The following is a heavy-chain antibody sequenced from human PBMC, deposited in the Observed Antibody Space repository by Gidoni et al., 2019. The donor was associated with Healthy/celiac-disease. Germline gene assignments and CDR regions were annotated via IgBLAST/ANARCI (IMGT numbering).Heavy chain of an antibody. D-gene: IGHD4-17*01. J-gene: IGHJ4*02. Sequence: GPGLVKPSETLSLTCTVSGGSISSYYWSWIRQPPGKGLEWIGYIYYSGSTNYNPSLKSRVTISVDMSKNQFSLKLSSVTAADTAVYYCARGPTVIPDYWGQGTLVTVSS. V-gene: IGHV4-59*01. CDR1: GGSISSYY. CDR3: ARGPTVIPDY. CDR2: IYYSGST.